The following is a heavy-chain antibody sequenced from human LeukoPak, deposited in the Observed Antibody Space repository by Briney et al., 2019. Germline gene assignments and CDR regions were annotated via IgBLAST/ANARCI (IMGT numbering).Heavy chain of an antibody. J-gene: IGHJ4*02. CDR1: GFTFSNAW. D-gene: IGHD3-9*01. V-gene: IGHV3-15*01. Sequence: GGSLRLSCAASGFTFSNAWMSWVRQAPGKGLEWVGRIKSKTDGGTTDYAAPVKGRLTISRDDSKNTLYLQMNSLKTEDTAVYYCITDYYYDILTGYYTPLDYFDYWGQGTLVTVSS. CDR3: ITDYYYDILTGYYTPLDYFDY. CDR2: IKSKTDGGTT.